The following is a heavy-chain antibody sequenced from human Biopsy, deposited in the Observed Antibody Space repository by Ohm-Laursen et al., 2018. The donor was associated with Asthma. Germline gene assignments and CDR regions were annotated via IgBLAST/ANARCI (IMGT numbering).Heavy chain of an antibody. J-gene: IGHJ4*01. CDR1: GFMFRSFG. CDR2: ISYDGNHK. CDR3: AKSADYYDSTDYLDF. V-gene: IGHV3-30*18. D-gene: IGHD3-22*01. Sequence: SLRLSCAASGFMFRSFGMHWVRQAPGKGLEWVAVISYDGNHKFYEDSVKGRFTISRDNAKNSLYLQMQSLRPEDTAFYYCAKSADYYDSTDYLDFWGRGTLVIVSS.